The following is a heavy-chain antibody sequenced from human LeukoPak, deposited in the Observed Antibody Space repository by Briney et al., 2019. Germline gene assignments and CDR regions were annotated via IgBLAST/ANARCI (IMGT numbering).Heavy chain of an antibody. CDR1: GFTFSSYS. D-gene: IGHD3-10*01. J-gene: IGHJ4*02. Sequence: GGSLRLSCAASGFTFSSYSMNWVRQAPGKGLEWVSYISSGSTTIYYADSVKGRFTISRDNAKNSLYLHMNSLRDEDTAVYYCACSVRRVRFDFWGQGTLVTVSS. V-gene: IGHV3-48*02. CDR3: ACSVRRVRFDF. CDR2: ISSGSTTI.